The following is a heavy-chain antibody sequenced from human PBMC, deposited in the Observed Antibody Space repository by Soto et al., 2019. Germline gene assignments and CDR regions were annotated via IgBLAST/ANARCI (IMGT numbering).Heavy chain of an antibody. CDR2: ISGSGGST. CDR1: DLTCSNYA. D-gene: IGHD3-22*01. CDR3: TKDRDSSGYYYWFDY. J-gene: IGHJ4*02. V-gene: IGHV3-23*01. Sequence: WGSLRVPCAASDLTCSNYAMSCVRKAPGKGLEWVSGISGSGGSTYYADSVKGRFTISRDNSKKKLYLQMNNLRAEDTAVYYCTKDRDSSGYYYWFDYWGQGTLVTVSS.